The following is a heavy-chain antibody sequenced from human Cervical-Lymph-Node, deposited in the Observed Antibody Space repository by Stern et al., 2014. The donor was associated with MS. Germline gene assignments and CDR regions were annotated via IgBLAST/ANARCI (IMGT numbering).Heavy chain of an antibody. V-gene: IGHV1-2*04. CDR3: ARASTTANNYYDGVDV. D-gene: IGHD1-1*01. Sequence: MQLGESGAEVKNPGASVKVYCKAYGYTFTDYYMQWMRQAPGQGLEWMGWINPNNGGTKSAQKFQGWVTMTRDTSTSTAYMELSRLRSDDTAIYYCARASTTANNYYDGVDVWGQGTTVTVTS. CDR1: GYTFTDYY. J-gene: IGHJ6*02. CDR2: INPNNGGT.